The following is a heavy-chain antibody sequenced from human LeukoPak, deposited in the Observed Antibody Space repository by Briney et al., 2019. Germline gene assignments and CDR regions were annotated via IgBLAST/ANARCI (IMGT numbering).Heavy chain of an antibody. V-gene: IGHV3-53*01. CDR3: VREAVMPVAPSTIGTSGRSLYENYGLDV. CDR2: TFGGGDT. CDR1: GFTVPDNY. D-gene: IGHD6-13*01. Sequence: PGGSLRLSCADSGFTVPDNYTNWVRHSSGEGLEWVSVTFGGGDTTYANSVKGRFIISRDTSKNTVYLQMNSLRAEDTSVYYCVREAVMPVAPSTIGTSGRSLYENYGLDVWGQGTTVIVSS. J-gene: IGHJ6*02.